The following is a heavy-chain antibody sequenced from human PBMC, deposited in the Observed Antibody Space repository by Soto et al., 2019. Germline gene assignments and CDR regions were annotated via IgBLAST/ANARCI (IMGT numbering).Heavy chain of an antibody. CDR3: ARWGTAGGLDF. D-gene: IGHD3-16*01. CDR1: GFTFRGFV. CDR2: TSYDGSNA. V-gene: IGHV3-30*03. Sequence: QVQLVESGGGVVQPGTSLRLSCVGSGFTFRGFVMHWVRQAPGKGLEWVALTSYDGSNAYYGDSVKGRFTISRDNSKNTVDLQMDSLRVEDSALYYCARWGTAGGLDFWGQGTLVSVSS. J-gene: IGHJ4*02.